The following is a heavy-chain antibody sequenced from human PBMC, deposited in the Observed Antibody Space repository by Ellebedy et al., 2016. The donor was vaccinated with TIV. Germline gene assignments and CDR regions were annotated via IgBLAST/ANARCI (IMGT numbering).Heavy chain of an antibody. J-gene: IGHJ4*02. Sequence: MPSETLSLTCTVSGGSMRPYYWSWVRQSPGGGLEWFGYIFYNGMTNYNPSLKSRVTISIDTSKNQFSLNLTSVTAADTAFYYCARDRGLLGSWGQGALVTVAS. CDR2: IFYNGMT. CDR3: ARDRGLLGS. D-gene: IGHD3-10*01. V-gene: IGHV4-59*13. CDR1: GGSMRPYY.